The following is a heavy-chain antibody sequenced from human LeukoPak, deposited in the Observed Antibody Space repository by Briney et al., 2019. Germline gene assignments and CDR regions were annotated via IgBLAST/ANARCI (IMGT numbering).Heavy chain of an antibody. CDR1: GYTFTGYY. V-gene: IGHV1-2*04. J-gene: IGHJ6*02. D-gene: IGHD3-3*01. Sequence: ASVKVSCKASGYTFTGYYMHWVRQAPGQGLEWMGWINPNSGGTNYAQKFQGWVTMTRDTSISTAYMELSSLRSEDTAVYYCARHLDFWSGYYTGSPGGYGMDVWGQGTTVTVSS. CDR3: ARHLDFWSGYYTGSPGGYGMDV. CDR2: INPNSGGT.